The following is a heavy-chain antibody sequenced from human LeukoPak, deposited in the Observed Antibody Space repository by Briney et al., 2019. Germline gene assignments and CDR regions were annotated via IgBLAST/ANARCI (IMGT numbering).Heavy chain of an antibody. V-gene: IGHV1-69*01. CDR3: AVDCGGDCYSVQGGYYFDY. Sequence: GSSVKVSCKASGGTFSSYAISWVRQAPGQGLKWMGGIIPIFGTANYAQKFQGRVTITADESTSTAYMELSSLRSEDTAVYYCAVDCGGDCYSVQGGYYFDYWGQGTLVTVSS. CDR2: IIPIFGTA. J-gene: IGHJ4*02. D-gene: IGHD2-21*02. CDR1: GGTFSSYA.